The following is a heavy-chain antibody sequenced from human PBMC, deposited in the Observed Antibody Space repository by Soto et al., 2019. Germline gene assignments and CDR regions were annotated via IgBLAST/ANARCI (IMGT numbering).Heavy chain of an antibody. CDR1: GGTFSSYA. CDR3: ARGHCSGGSCYWFDP. D-gene: IGHD2-15*01. CDR2: IIPIFGTA. V-gene: IGHV1-69*13. J-gene: IGHJ5*02. Sequence: SVKVSCKASGGTFSSYAISWVRQAPGQGLEWMGGIIPIFGTANYAQKFQGRVTITADESTSTAYMELSSLRSEDTAVYYCARGHCSGGSCYWFDPWGQGTLVTVSS.